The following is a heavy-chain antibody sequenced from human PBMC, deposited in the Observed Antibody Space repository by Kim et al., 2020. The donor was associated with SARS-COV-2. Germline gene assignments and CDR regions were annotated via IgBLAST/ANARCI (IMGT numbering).Heavy chain of an antibody. CDR2: IIPIFGTA. J-gene: IGHJ4*02. CDR3: ARDPLNNYYDSTD. Sequence: SVKVSCKASGGTFSSYAISWVRQAPGQGLEWMGGIIPIFGTANYAQKFQGRVTITADESTSTAYMELSSLRSEDTAVYYCARDPLNNYYDSTDWGQGTLVTVSS. V-gene: IGHV1-69*13. CDR1: GGTFSSYA. D-gene: IGHD3-22*01.